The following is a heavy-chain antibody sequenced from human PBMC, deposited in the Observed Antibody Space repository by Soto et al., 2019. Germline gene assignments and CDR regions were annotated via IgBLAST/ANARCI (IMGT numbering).Heavy chain of an antibody. CDR1: GGTFSSSA. D-gene: IGHD5-12*01. CDR2: IIPLFRTP. V-gene: IGHV1-69*12. Sequence: QAQLVQSGAELKEPGSSVKVSCKTSGGTFSSSAISWLRQAPGQGLEWMGGIIPLFRTPDYAQKFQGRATIAADESTITAYMELSSLRSEDTDVYYCARDNDRLQLGGTDYYVLDVWGQGTTSTVS. J-gene: IGHJ6*02. CDR3: ARDNDRLQLGGTDYYVLDV.